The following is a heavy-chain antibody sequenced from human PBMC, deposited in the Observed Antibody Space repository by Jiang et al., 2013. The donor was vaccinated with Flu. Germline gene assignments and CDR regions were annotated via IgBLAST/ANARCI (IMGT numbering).Heavy chain of an antibody. V-gene: IGHV1-18*01. Sequence: LVQSGIEVKKPGASVKVSCKASGYNFKNYGVSWVRQVPGQGLEWMGWISGYNANIIYAQKLQGRVTMTTDTSTSTAYMEMKSLRSDDTAVYYCARDQGGLTIGGGVYHYGLDVWGQGTPVTVSS. CDR1: GYNFKNYG. D-gene: IGHD3-16*01. J-gene: IGHJ6*02. CDR3: ARDQGGLTIGGGVYHYGLDV. CDR2: ISGYNANI.